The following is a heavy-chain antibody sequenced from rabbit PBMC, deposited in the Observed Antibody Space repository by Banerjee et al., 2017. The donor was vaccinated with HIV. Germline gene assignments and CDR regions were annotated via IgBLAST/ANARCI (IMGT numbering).Heavy chain of an antibody. V-gene: IGHV1S7*01. D-gene: IGHD6-1*01. CDR2: IDPIFGTT. J-gene: IGHJ3*01. CDR3: ARGYFTVGYTTYGYDPDL. CDR1: GFTISSSYY. Sequence: QSLEESGGDLVQPEGSLALTCKASGFTISSSYYMSWVRQAPGKGLEWIGYIDPIFGTTYYATWVDGRFTISSHNAQNTLWLQLNSLTAADTATYFCARGYFTVGYTTYGYDPDLWGQGTLVTVS.